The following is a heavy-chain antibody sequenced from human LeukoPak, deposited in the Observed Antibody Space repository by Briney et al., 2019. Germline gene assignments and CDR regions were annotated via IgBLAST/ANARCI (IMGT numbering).Heavy chain of an antibody. J-gene: IGHJ4*02. CDR2: ISSSSIYI. CDR3: AREISGYGSGSYYYYFDY. D-gene: IGHD3-10*01. Sequence: GGSLRLSCAASGFIFSSYNMNWVRQAPGKGLEWVSSISSSSIYIYYADSVKGRFTISRDNAKNSLYLQMNSLRAEDTAVYYCAREISGYGSGSYYYYFDYWGQGTLVTVSS. V-gene: IGHV3-21*01. CDR1: GFIFSSYN.